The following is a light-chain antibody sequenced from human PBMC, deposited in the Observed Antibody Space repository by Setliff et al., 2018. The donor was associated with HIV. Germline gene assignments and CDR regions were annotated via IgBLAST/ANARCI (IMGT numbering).Light chain of an antibody. V-gene: IGLV2-23*02. CDR3: CSYVENSRV. J-gene: IGLJ3*02. Sequence: QSALAQPASVSGSPGQSITISCTGAGIGLGSKNFVSWYQQHPGKAPRLIMFDFTKRPSGVSDRFSGSKSDNTASLTISRLQAEDESDYYCCSYVENSRVFGGGTKVTVL. CDR1: GIGLGSKNF. CDR2: DFT.